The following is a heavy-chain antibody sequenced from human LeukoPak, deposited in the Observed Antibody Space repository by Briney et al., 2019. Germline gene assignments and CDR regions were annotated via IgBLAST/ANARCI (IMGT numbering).Heavy chain of an antibody. CDR1: GGSISSSSYY. CDR2: IYTSGST. Sequence: SEALSLTCTVSGGSISSSSYYWGWIRQPSGKGLEWIGYIYTSGSTNYNPSLKSRVTISVDTSKNQFSLKLSSVTAADTAVYYCARAGIAAAGHEKSYYFDYWGQGTLVTVSS. V-gene: IGHV4-61*09. D-gene: IGHD6-13*01. CDR3: ARAGIAAAGHEKSYYFDY. J-gene: IGHJ4*02.